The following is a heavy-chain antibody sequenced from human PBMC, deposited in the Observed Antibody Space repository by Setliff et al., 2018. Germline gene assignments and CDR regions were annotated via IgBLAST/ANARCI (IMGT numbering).Heavy chain of an antibody. Sequence: ASVKVSCKASGYIFNTFGISWVRRAPGQGLGWMGWISPYNGDTKYAQKLQDRVTMTIDTSTSTAYVEVRSLRSDDTALYYCARSPPNRGVGQGHHMDVWGKGTSVTVSS. D-gene: IGHD1-26*01. CDR3: ARSPPNRGVGQGHHMDV. CDR1: GYIFNTFG. CDR2: ISPYNGDT. V-gene: IGHV1-18*01. J-gene: IGHJ6*03.